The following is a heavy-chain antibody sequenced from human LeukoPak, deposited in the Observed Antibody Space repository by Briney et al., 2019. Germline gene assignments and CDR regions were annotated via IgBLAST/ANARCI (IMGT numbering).Heavy chain of an antibody. J-gene: IGHJ4*02. CDR3: ARDRTGWLQADY. CDR1: NDSISSGRYY. Sequence: SQTLSLTCSVSNDSISSGRYYWIWIRQPAGKGLEWIGRIYTSGSTYYNPSLKSRVIISVDTSKNQFSLSLSSVTAADTAVYYCARDRTGWLQADYWGPGTLVTVSS. V-gene: IGHV4-61*02. CDR2: IYTSGST. D-gene: IGHD5-24*01.